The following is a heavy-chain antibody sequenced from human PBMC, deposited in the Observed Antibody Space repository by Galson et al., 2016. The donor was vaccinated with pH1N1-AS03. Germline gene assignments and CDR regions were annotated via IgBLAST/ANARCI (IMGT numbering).Heavy chain of an antibody. V-gene: IGHV2-5*02. CDR3: AHGPYWFDP. CDR1: GFSLSTSGVG. Sequence: PALVKPTQTLTLTCTFSGFSLSTSGVGVGWIRQPPGKALEWLALIYWDADKRYSPSLKSRLTIPKDTSKNQVVLTMTNMDPVDTATYYCAHGPYWFDPWGQGTLVTVSS. J-gene: IGHJ5*02. CDR2: IYWDADK.